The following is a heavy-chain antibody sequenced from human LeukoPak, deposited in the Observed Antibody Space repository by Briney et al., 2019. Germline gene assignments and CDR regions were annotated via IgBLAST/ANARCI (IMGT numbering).Heavy chain of an antibody. V-gene: IGHV4-38-2*01. CDR1: GYSISSGYY. D-gene: IGHD1-1*01. Sequence: PSETLSLTCAVSGYSISSGYYWGWIRQPPGKGLEWIGSIYYSGSTYYNPSLKSRVTISVDTSKNQFSLKLSSVTAADTAVYYCARLDAPNDYWGQGTLVTVSS. CDR2: IYYSGST. CDR3: ARLDAPNDY. J-gene: IGHJ4*02.